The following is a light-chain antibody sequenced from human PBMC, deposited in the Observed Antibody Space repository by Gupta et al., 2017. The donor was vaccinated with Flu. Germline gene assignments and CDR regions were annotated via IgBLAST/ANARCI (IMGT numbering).Light chain of an antibody. CDR2: DAS. CDR3: QENYTPPLA. V-gene: IGKV1-39*01. Sequence: DIQMTQSPSSLSASLGDRVVITCRASQSISTHVNWYQQKPGNAPKFLIYDASTLQSGVPSRFSGSGSGTDFTLTISYLQPEDFATYYCQENYTPPLAFGGGTKVEIK. J-gene: IGKJ4*01. CDR1: QSISTH.